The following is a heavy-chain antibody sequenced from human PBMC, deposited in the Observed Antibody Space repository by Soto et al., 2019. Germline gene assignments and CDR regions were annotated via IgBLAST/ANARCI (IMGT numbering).Heavy chain of an antibody. Sequence: GGSLRLSCAASGFTFSSYGMHWVRQAPGKGLEWVAVIWYDGSNKYYADSVKGRFTISRDNSKNTLYLQMNSLRAEDTAVYYCARDRFPNPYWSYYDSSGYYYYFDYWGQGTLVTVSS. D-gene: IGHD3-22*01. CDR1: GFTFSSYG. CDR2: IWYDGSNK. CDR3: ARDRFPNPYWSYYDSSGYYYYFDY. J-gene: IGHJ4*02. V-gene: IGHV3-33*01.